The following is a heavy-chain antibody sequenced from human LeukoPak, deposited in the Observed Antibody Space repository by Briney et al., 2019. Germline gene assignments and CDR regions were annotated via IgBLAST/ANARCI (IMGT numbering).Heavy chain of an antibody. CDR2: ITSTSSTI. D-gene: IGHD2-2*01. CDR3: ARDLDPDCSATRCPFDY. CDR1: GFIFSSFS. Sequence: PEGSLRLSCAASGFIFSSFSMNWVRQAPGRGLEWVPYITSTSSTIYYADSVKGRFTISRDNAKNLLYLQMNSLRAEDTAVYYCARDLDPDCSATRCPFDYWGQGTLVTVSS. V-gene: IGHV3-48*01. J-gene: IGHJ4*02.